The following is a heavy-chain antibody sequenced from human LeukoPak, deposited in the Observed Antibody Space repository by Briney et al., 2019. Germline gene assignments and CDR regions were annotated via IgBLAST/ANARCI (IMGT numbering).Heavy chain of an antibody. J-gene: IGHJ5*02. CDR1: GFTFSSYS. V-gene: IGHV3-48*02. Sequence: GGSLRLSCAASGFTFSSYSMNWVRQAPGKGLEWVSYISSSSTIYYADSVKGRFTISRDNAKNSLYLQMNSLRDEDTAVYYCARESLRSVGATAWGQGTLVTVSS. D-gene: IGHD1-26*01. CDR3: ARESLRSVGATA. CDR2: ISSSSTI.